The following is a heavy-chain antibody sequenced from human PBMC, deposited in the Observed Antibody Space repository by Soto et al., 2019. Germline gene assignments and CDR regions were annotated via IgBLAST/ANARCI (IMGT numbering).Heavy chain of an antibody. CDR3: ARVGGNYYDSSGYYYYFDY. CDR1: GFTFSDYY. D-gene: IGHD3-22*01. CDR2: ISSSSSYT. Sequence: GGSLRLSCAASGFTFSDYYMSWIRQAPGKGLEWVSYISSSSSYTNYADSVKGRFTISRDNAKNSLYLQMNSLRAEDTAVYYCARVGGNYYDSSGYYYYFDYWGQGTLVTVSS. V-gene: IGHV3-11*06. J-gene: IGHJ4*02.